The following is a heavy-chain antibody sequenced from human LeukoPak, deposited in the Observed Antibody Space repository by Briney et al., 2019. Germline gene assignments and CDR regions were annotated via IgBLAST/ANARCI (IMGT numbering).Heavy chain of an antibody. V-gene: IGHV4-59*01. CDR1: RGSLISYY. D-gene: IGHD1-26*01. CDR3: ARVGATTWYRGGWFDP. CDR2: SYYSGST. Sequence: SETLSLTFTVSRGSLISYYWCWIRQPPGKGLVWIGYSYYSGSTNYNPSLKSRVTISVDTSKNQFSLKLSSVTAADTAVYYCARVGATTWYRGGWFDPWGQGTLVTVSS. J-gene: IGHJ5*02.